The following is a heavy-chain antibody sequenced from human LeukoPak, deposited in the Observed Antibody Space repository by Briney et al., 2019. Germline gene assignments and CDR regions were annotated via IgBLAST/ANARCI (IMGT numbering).Heavy chain of an antibody. CDR2: ISSSSSYI. J-gene: IGHJ4*02. CDR1: GFTVSSNY. V-gene: IGHV3-21*01. CDR3: ARVTEAPYYFDY. Sequence: GSLRLSCAASGFTVSSNYVSWVRQAPGKGLEWVSSISSSSSYIYYADSVKGRFTISRDNAKNSLYLQMNSLRAEDTAVYYCARVTEAPYYFDYWGQGTLVTVSS.